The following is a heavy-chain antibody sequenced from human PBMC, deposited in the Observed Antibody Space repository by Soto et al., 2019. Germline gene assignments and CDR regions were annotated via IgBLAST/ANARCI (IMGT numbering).Heavy chain of an antibody. V-gene: IGHV1-69*06. Sequence: QVQLEQSGAEVKKPGTSVKISCKAAGGTLSDHGVSWLRQAPGQGLELVGGTSPVFNTAKYAPKFQGRVTIAADKSTNTDYMELGSMRSDETACYCCARSVDGSGNYYTVPSSFDIWGKGTVVIGSS. D-gene: IGHD3-10*01. CDR3: ARSVDGSGNYYTVPSSFDI. CDR1: GGTLSDHG. CDR2: TSPVFNTA. J-gene: IGHJ3*02.